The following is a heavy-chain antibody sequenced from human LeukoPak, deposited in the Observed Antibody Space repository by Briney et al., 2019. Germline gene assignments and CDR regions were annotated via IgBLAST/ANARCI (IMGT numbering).Heavy chain of an antibody. CDR3: VPSANYYYFDY. D-gene: IGHD4/OR15-4a*01. CDR1: GYTFTNYY. V-gene: IGHV1-2*02. J-gene: IGHJ4*02. CDR2: INPKSGGT. Sequence: ASVKVSCKASGYTFTNYYMHWVRQGPGLGFEWMGWINPKSGGTSHPQKFQGRLTMTRDTSISTAYMELSRLGSDDTAVYYCVPSANYYYFDYWGQGTLVTVSS.